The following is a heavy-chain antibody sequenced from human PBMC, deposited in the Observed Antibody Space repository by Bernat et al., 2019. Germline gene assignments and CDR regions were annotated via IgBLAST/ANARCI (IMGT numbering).Heavy chain of an antibody. D-gene: IGHD3-16*02. Sequence: QVQLVESGGGVVQPGRSLRLSCAASGFTFSSYGMHWVRQAPGKGLEWVAVISYDGSNKYYADSVKGRFTISRDNSKNTLYLQMNSLRAEDTAVYYCARGIMITFGGVIARHPRLDAFDIWGQGTMVTVSS. CDR3: ARGIMITFGGVIARHPRLDAFDI. V-gene: IGHV3-30*03. CDR1: GFTFSSYG. J-gene: IGHJ3*02. CDR2: ISYDGSNK.